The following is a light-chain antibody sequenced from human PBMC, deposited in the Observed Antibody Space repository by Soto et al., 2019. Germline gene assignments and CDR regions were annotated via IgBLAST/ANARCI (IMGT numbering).Light chain of an antibody. Sequence: DIQLTQSPPTLSASVGDRVTITCRASQSIRYYLAWYQQMPGKAPKLLIYGAASLQSGVPSRFSGSGSGTEFTLTISSLQPDEFATYFCQHHNSYSQTFGQGTKVDIK. CDR2: GAA. V-gene: IGKV1-5*01. CDR1: QSIRYY. J-gene: IGKJ1*01. CDR3: QHHNSYSQT.